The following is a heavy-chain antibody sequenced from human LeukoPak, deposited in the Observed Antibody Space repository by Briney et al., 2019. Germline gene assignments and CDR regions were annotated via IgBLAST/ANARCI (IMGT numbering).Heavy chain of an antibody. Sequence: PSETLSLTCTVSGGSISSYYWSWIRQPPGKGLEWIGYIYYSGSTNYNPSLKSRVTISVDRSKNQFSLKLSSVTAADTAVYYCARVSDSSGYHIFDYWGQGTLVTVSS. V-gene: IGHV4-59*12. J-gene: IGHJ4*02. D-gene: IGHD3-22*01. CDR3: ARVSDSSGYHIFDY. CDR2: IYYSGST. CDR1: GGSISSYY.